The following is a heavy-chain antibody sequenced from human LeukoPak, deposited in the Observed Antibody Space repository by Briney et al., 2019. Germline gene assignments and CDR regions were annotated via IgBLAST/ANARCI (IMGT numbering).Heavy chain of an antibody. CDR2: INPSGGST. V-gene: IGHV1-46*01. CDR3: AGGSSITWSPAEYFQH. CDR1: GYTFTSYY. Sequence: GASVKVSCKASGYTFTSYYMHWVRQAPGQGLEWMGIINPSGGSTSYAQKFQGRVTMTRDTSIGTAYMELSRLGSDDTAVYYCAGGSSITWSPAEYFQHWGQGTLVTVSS. J-gene: IGHJ1*01. D-gene: IGHD6-13*01.